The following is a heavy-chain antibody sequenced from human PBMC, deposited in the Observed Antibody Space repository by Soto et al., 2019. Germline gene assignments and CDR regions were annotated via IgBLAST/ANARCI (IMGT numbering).Heavy chain of an antibody. D-gene: IGHD6-19*01. CDR1: GFSVHSFG. CDR3: AKGRHSSGWSLDY. CDR2: ISYDGSNK. Sequence: SLMLFSASIGFSVHSFGLHWVLLAPGKGLEWVAVISYDGSNKYYADSVKGRFTISRDNSKNTLYLQMNSLRAEDTAVYYCAKGRHSSGWSLDYWGQGT. J-gene: IGHJ4*02. V-gene: IGHV3-30*18.